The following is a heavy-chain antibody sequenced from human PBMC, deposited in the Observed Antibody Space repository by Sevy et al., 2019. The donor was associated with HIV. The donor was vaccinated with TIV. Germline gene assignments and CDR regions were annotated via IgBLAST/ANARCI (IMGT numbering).Heavy chain of an antibody. J-gene: IGHJ5*02. CDR2: IYYSGST. D-gene: IGHD3-10*01. CDR3: ARSSRPAIRFGEEDWFDP. CDR1: GGSISSYY. Sequence: SETLSLTCTVSGGSISSYYWSWIRQPPGKGLEWIGYIYYSGSTNYNPSLKSRVTISVDTSKNQFSLKLGSVTAADTAVYYCARSSRPAIRFGEEDWFDPWGQGTLVTVSS. V-gene: IGHV4-59*01.